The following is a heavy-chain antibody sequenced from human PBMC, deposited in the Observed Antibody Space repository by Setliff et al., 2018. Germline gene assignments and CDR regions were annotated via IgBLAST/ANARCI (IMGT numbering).Heavy chain of an antibody. CDR2: IYTSWST. J-gene: IGHJ6*03. CDR1: GGSISGTYYY. CDR3: ARLSGFQYIDV. Sequence: SETLSLTCTASGGSISGTYYYWSWIRQPAGKGLEWIGQIYTSWSTNYNPSLKSRVTISVDPSKNQFSLKLSSVTAADTAVYYCARLSGFQYIDVWGKGTTVTV. D-gene: IGHD3-3*01. V-gene: IGHV4-61*09.